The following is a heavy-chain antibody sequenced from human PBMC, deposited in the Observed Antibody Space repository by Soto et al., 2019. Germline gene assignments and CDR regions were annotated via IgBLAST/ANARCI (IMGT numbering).Heavy chain of an antibody. CDR3: ARALDVMGYYMDV. D-gene: IGHD2-21*01. Sequence: SETLSLTCTVSGGSISSGGYYWSWIRQHPGKGLEWIGYIYYSGSTYYNPSLKSRVTISVDTSKNQFSLKLSSVTAADTAVYYCARALDVMGYYMDVWGKGTTVTVSS. CDR2: IYYSGST. J-gene: IGHJ6*03. CDR1: GGSISSGGYY. V-gene: IGHV4-31*03.